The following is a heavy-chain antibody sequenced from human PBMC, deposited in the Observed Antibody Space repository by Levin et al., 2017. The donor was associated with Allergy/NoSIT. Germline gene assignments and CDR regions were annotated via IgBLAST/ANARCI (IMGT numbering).Heavy chain of an antibody. J-gene: IGHJ4*02. CDR2: INPSGGST. Sequence: GESLKISCKASGYTFTSYYMHWVRQAPGQGLEWMGIINPSGGSTSYAQKFQGRVTMTRDTSTSTVYMELSSLRSEDTAVYYCAREGCSGGSCYFDYWGQGTLVTVSS. D-gene: IGHD2-15*01. CDR3: AREGCSGGSCYFDY. V-gene: IGHV1-46*01. CDR1: GYTFTSYY.